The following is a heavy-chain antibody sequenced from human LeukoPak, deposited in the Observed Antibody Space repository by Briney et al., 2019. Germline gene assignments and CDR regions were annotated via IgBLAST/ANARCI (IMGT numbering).Heavy chain of an antibody. D-gene: IGHD1-26*01. Sequence: GGSLRLSCAASGFTFSNYEMNWVRQAPGKGLEWVSYITSSGNTIYYANSVKGRFTISRDNAKNSLYLQMNSLRAEDTAVYYCASGRDPLDYWGQGTLVTVSS. CDR2: ITSSGNTI. CDR3: ASGRDPLDY. J-gene: IGHJ4*02. V-gene: IGHV3-48*03. CDR1: GFTFSNYE.